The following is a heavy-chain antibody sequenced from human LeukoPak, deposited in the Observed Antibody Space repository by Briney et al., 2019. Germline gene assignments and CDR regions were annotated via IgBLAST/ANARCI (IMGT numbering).Heavy chain of an antibody. Sequence: ASVKVSCKASGYTFTSYGISWVRQAPGQGLEWMGWISAYNGNTNYAQKLQGRVTMTTDTSTSTAYMELRSLRSDDTAVYYCAREAAYYYGSGSSLPNDYWGQGTLVTVSS. V-gene: IGHV1-18*01. CDR1: GYTFTSYG. CDR2: ISAYNGNT. D-gene: IGHD3-10*01. CDR3: AREAAYYYGSGSSLPNDY. J-gene: IGHJ4*02.